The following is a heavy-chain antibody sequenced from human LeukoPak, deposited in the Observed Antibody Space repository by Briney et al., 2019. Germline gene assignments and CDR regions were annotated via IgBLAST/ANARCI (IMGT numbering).Heavy chain of an antibody. D-gene: IGHD2-21*01. CDR1: GGSISSSYY. Sequence: ASETLSLTCTVSGGSISSSYYWGWIRQPPGKGLEWIGSIYYSGSTYYNPSLKSRVTISVDTSKNQFSLKLSSVTAADTAVYYCARLQSSGLVWSVYWGQGTLVTVSS. V-gene: IGHV4-39*01. J-gene: IGHJ4*02. CDR2: IYYSGST. CDR3: ARLQSSGLVWSVY.